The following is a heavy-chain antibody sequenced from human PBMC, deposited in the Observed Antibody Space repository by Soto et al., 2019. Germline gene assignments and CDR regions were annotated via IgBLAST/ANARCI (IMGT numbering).Heavy chain of an antibody. V-gene: IGHV4-34*01. Sequence: AETLSLTCVVSGGSLSDYFWSWIRQPPGMALEWIGEINHLGSINYNPSLKSRVTMSVDTSKNQFSLTLNSVTAEDTALYYCARSDCTGAYCYSWPFDYGVDVWGQGTTVTVSS. J-gene: IGHJ6*02. CDR2: INHLGSI. D-gene: IGHD2-21*02. CDR1: GGSLSDYF. CDR3: ARSDCTGAYCYSWPFDYGVDV.